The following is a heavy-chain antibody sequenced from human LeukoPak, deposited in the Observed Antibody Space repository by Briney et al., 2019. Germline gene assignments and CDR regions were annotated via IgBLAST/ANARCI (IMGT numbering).Heavy chain of an antibody. Sequence: HPGGSLRLSCAASGFTFSSYAMSWVRQAPGKGLEWVSAISGSGGSTYYADSVKGRFTISRDNSKNTLYPQMNSLRAEDTAVYYCAKAGSLDIAARQNYWGQGTLVTVSS. V-gene: IGHV3-23*01. CDR2: ISGSGGST. J-gene: IGHJ4*02. CDR1: GFTFSSYA. CDR3: AKAGSLDIAARQNY. D-gene: IGHD6-6*01.